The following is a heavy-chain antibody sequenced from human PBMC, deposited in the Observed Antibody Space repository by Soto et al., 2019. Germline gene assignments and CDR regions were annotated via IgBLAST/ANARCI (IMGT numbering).Heavy chain of an antibody. J-gene: IGHJ4*02. CDR1: GFTFSSYW. Sequence: GGSLRLSCAASGFTFSSYWMSWVRQAPGKGLEWVANIKQDGSEKYYVDSVKGRFTISRDNAKNSLYLQMNSLRAEDTAVYYCARVPSYGRLVSRFDYWGQGTLVTVSS. CDR3: ARVPSYGRLVSRFDY. CDR2: IKQDGSEK. V-gene: IGHV3-7*04. D-gene: IGHD1-26*01.